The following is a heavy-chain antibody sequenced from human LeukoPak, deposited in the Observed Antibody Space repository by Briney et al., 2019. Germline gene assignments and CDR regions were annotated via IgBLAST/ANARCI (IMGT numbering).Heavy chain of an antibody. D-gene: IGHD4-17*01. J-gene: IGHJ4*02. V-gene: IGHV1-2*04. CDR1: GYTFTGYY. Sequence: GASVKVSCKASGYTFTGYYMHWVRQAPGQGLEWMGWINPNSGGTNYAQKFQGWVTMTRDTSISTAYMELSRLRSDDTAVYYCARDSGGDYGEFDYWGQGTLVTVSS. CDR2: INPNSGGT. CDR3: ARDSGGDYGEFDY.